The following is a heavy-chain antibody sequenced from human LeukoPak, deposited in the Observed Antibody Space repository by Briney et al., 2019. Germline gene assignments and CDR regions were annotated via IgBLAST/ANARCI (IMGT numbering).Heavy chain of an antibody. V-gene: IGHV3-73*01. CDR3: TIVVVVAATPVDY. CDR2: IRSKANSYAT. D-gene: IGHD2-15*01. J-gene: IGHJ4*02. Sequence: PGGSLRLSCAASGFTFSGSAMHWVRQASGKGLEWVGRIRSKANSYATAYAASVKGRFTISRDDPKNTAYLQMNSLKTEDTAVYYCTIVVVVAATPVDYWGQGTLVTVSS. CDR1: GFTFSGSA.